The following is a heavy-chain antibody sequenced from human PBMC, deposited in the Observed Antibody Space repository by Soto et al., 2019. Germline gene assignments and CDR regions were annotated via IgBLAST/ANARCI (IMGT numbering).Heavy chain of an antibody. CDR2: ISASGGST. V-gene: IGHV3-23*01. J-gene: IGHJ6*02. Sequence: EVQLLESGGGLVQPGGPLRLSCAASGFTFSSYDMSWVRRAPGKGLEWVSGISASGGSTNYADSVKGRFTISRDNSKNTLYLQMNSLRAEDSDVYYCAKSRSTLDYMNYEARTYYYSGMDVWGQGTTVTVSS. D-gene: IGHD4-4*01. CDR1: GFTFSSYD. CDR3: AKSRSTLDYMNYEARTYYYSGMDV.